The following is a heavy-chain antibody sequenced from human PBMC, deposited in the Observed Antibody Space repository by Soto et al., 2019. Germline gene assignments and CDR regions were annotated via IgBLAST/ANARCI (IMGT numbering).Heavy chain of an antibody. CDR3: AKVGWDYDFWSGPLAFYYGMDV. Sequence: GGSLRLSCAASGFTFSSYAMSWVRQAPGKGLEWVSAISGSGGSTYYADSVKGRFTISRDNSKNTLYLQMNSLRAEDTAVYYCAKVGWDYDFWSGPLAFYYGMDVWGQGTTVTVSS. J-gene: IGHJ6*02. CDR2: ISGSGGST. CDR1: GFTFSSYA. V-gene: IGHV3-23*01. D-gene: IGHD3-3*01.